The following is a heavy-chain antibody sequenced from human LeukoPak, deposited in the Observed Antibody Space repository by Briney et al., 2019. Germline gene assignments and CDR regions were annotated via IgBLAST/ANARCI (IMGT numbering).Heavy chain of an antibody. V-gene: IGHV1-69*04. J-gene: IGHJ3*02. CDR3: ARAYTRELDAFDI. CDR2: IIPILGIA. CDR1: GGTFSSYA. Sequence: SVKVSCKASGGTFSSYAISWVRQAPGQGLEWMGRIIPILGIANYVQKFQGRVTITADKSTSTAYMELSSLRSEDTAVYYCARAYTRELDAFDIWGQGTMVTVSS. D-gene: IGHD2-2*02.